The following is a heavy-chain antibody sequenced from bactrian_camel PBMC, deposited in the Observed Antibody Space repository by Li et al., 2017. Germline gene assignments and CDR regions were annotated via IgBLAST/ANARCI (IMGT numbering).Heavy chain of an antibody. V-gene: IGHV3S53*01. Sequence: VQLVESGGGSVQAGGSLRLSCAVSVSSANINCMGWFRQAPGKERELLAVIDGDGRTTYEDSVKGRFTISKDSAKNTVYLQMNSLKPEDTAMYYCSADPLHMTNIHPGSVIPLFDYRGQGTQVTVSS. D-gene: IGHD2*01. J-gene: IGHJ4*01. CDR2: IDGDGRT. CDR1: VSSANINC. CDR3: SADPLHMTNIHPGSVIPLFDY.